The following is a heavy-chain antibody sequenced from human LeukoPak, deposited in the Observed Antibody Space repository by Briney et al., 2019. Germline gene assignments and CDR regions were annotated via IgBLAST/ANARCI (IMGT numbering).Heavy chain of an antibody. CDR2: GDYSGGT. V-gene: IGHV4-39*01. D-gene: IGHD5-18*01. Sequence: SETLSLTCTVSGASISNPDYYWGWIRQPPGKGLEWIGRGDYSGGTYYNPSLNGRVTIAVDTSSDQVSLNLNSVTAADTAVYYCARRSNKGPYSYITNDYWGQGTLVTDSS. J-gene: IGHJ4*02. CDR1: GASISNPDYY. CDR3: ARRSNKGPYSYITNDY.